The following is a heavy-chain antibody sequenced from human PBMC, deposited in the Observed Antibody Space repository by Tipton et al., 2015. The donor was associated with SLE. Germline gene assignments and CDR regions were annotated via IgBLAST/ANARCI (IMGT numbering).Heavy chain of an antibody. CDR1: GYTFSNFG. Sequence: QVQLVQSGAEVKKPGASVKVSCKASGYTFSNFGISWVRQAPGQGLEWIGWISVYNGHTIYAEKVQGRVTMTTDTSTSTVYMELRSLRSDDTAVYYCARDVFWSGPGGYWGQGTLVTVSS. CDR3: ARDVFWSGPGGY. V-gene: IGHV1-18*01. J-gene: IGHJ4*02. D-gene: IGHD3-3*01. CDR2: ISVYNGHT.